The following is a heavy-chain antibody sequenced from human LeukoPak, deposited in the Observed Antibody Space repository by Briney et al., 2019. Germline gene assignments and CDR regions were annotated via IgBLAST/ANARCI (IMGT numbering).Heavy chain of an antibody. CDR1: GGSISSGDYY. CDR3: ARDPAYDYVWGSPTGVDI. V-gene: IGHV4-30-4*08. D-gene: IGHD3-16*01. J-gene: IGHJ3*02. CDR2: IYYSGST. Sequence: SETLSLTCTVSGGSISSGDYYWSWIRQPPGKGLEWIGYIYYSGSTYYNPSLKSRVTISVDTSKNQFSLKLSSVTAADTAVYYCARDPAYDYVWGSPTGVDIWGQGTMVTVSS.